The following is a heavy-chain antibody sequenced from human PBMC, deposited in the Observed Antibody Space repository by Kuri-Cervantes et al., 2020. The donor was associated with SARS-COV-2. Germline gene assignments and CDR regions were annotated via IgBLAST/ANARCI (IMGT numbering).Heavy chain of an antibody. CDR2: IYYSGST. V-gene: IGHV4-59*08. Sequence: SETLSLTCTVSGGSISSYYWSWIRQPPGKGLEWIGYIYYSGSTNYNPSLKSRVTISVDTSKNQFSLKLSSVTAADTAVYYCARLSTTTIFGVVIIDAMDVWGQGTTVTVSS. D-gene: IGHD3-3*01. CDR1: GGSISSYY. CDR3: ARLSTTTIFGVVIIDAMDV. J-gene: IGHJ6*02.